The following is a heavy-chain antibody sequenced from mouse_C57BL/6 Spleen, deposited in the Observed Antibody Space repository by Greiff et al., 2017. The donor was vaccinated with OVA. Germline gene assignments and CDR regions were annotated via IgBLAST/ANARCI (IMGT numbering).Heavy chain of an antibody. CDR1: GYTFTDYY. Sequence: QVQLQQSGPELVKPRASVKISCKASGYTFTDYYINWVKQRPGQGLEWIGWIFPGSGSTYYNEKFKGKATLTVDKSSSTAYMLLSSLTSEDSAVYFCARSPSYYSNHAGFDYWGQGTTLTVSS. V-gene: IGHV1-75*01. CDR3: ARSPSYYSNHAGFDY. CDR2: IFPGSGST. J-gene: IGHJ2*01. D-gene: IGHD2-5*01.